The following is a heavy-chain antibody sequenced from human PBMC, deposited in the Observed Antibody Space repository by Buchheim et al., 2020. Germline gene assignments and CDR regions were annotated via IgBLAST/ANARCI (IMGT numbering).Heavy chain of an antibody. J-gene: IGHJ5*02. CDR1: GVSLTTPSSP. CDR2: IYYSGST. Sequence: QLQLQESGPGLVKPSEPLSLTCTVSGVSLTTPSSPWGWIRQPPGKGLEWIATIYYSGSTFYNPSLKSRVTISVDTSKNQFSLKLTSVTAADTAVYYCVNGAGSYDSWGQGTL. CDR3: VNGAGSYDS. D-gene: IGHD3-16*01. V-gene: IGHV4-39*01.